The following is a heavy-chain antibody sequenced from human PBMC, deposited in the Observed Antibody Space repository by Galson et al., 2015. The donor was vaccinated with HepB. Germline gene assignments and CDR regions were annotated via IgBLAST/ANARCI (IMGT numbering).Heavy chain of an antibody. CDR2: IDAANGNI. V-gene: IGHV1-3*01. D-gene: IGHD1-1*01. CDR3: ARDRITTIDFEY. CDR1: GYSFTKYA. J-gene: IGHJ4*02. Sequence: SVKVSCKASGYSFTKYAIHWVRQAPGQRLEWMGWIDAANGNIRYSQTFQDRVTITRDTSASTAYMELNSLRSEDTAVYYCARDRITTIDFEYWGQGTLVTVSS.